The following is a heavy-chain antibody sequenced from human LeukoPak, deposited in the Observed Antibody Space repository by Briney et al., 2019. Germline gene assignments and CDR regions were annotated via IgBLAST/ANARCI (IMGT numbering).Heavy chain of an antibody. J-gene: IGHJ4*02. V-gene: IGHV1-2*02. CDR3: ARREYFDY. Sequence: ASVKVSCKASGYTFTGYYIHWVRQAPGQGLEWMGWINPNSGGTNYAQKFQGRVTMTRDTSISTAYMELSRLRSDDTVMYYCARREYFDYWGQGTLVTVSS. D-gene: IGHD5-24*01. CDR2: INPNSGGT. CDR1: GYTFTGYY.